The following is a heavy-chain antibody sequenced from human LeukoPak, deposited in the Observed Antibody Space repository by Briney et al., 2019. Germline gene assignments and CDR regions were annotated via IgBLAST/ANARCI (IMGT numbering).Heavy chain of an antibody. Sequence: ASVKVSCKASGYTFTTYYIHWVRQAPGQGLEWMGIINPTGGSTTYAQKFQGRVTMTRDTSTSTVFMEVNSLRSEDTAVYYCALYSSAWYWGQGTLVTVSS. D-gene: IGHD6-25*01. V-gene: IGHV1-46*01. CDR3: ALYSSAWY. J-gene: IGHJ4*02. CDR1: GYTFTTYY. CDR2: INPTGGST.